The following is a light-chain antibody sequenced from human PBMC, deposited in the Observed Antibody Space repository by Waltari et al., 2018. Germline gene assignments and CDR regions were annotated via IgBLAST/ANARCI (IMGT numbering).Light chain of an antibody. CDR2: EVS. CDR3: CSFAGSLYV. Sequence: SALTQPPSASGSPGQSVTISCPVSSRDVGAYKLVSWYQPRPGRAPKLMIYEVSKRPSGVPNRFSGSKSGNTASLTVSGLQAEDEGDYSCCSFAGSLYVFGTATKVTVL. CDR1: SRDVGAYKL. J-gene: IGLJ1*01. V-gene: IGLV2-8*01.